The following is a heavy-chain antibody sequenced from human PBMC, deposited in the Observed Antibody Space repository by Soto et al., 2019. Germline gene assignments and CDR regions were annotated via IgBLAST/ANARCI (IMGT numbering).Heavy chain of an antibody. CDR1: EFSFSDQY. D-gene: IGHD2-15*01. Sequence: PGGSLRLSCTVSAVSEFSFSDQYMDQVRHTPGKGLEWVGRSRNRANNPSTAYAASVQGRFTISRDESKNTVYLQMHSLKTDDTAVYYCSPVEPSAKSPDYWGQGTLVTVSS. V-gene: IGHV3-72*01. CDR2: SRNRANNPST. CDR3: SPVEPSAKSPDY. J-gene: IGHJ4*02.